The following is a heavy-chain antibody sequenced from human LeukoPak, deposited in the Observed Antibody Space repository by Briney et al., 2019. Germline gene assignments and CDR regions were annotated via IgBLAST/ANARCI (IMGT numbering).Heavy chain of an antibody. Sequence: SETLSLTCAVSDYSITSGYYWGWIRQPPGKGLDYIGSIYHGGSTYYNPTLRSRVTISVDTSKNQFSLKLSSVTAADTAVYYCAREKSSGYWYFDLWGRGTLVTVSS. J-gene: IGHJ2*01. V-gene: IGHV4-38-2*02. D-gene: IGHD3-22*01. CDR1: DYSITSGYY. CDR3: AREKSSGYWYFDL. CDR2: IYHGGST.